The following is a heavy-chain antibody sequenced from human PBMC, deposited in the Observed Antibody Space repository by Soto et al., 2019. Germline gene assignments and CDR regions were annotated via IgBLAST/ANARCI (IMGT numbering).Heavy chain of an antibody. CDR3: AKDIRSRQPGH. D-gene: IGHD3-3*02. CDR2: ISYDGSNK. CDR1: GFTFSSYG. Sequence: QVQLVESGGGVVQPGRSLRLSCAASGFTFSSYGMHWVRQAPGKGLEWVAVISYDGSNKYYADSVKGRFTISRDSSKSTLYLQMNSLRAEDTAVYYCAKDIRSRQPGHWGQGTLDTVSS. V-gene: IGHV3-30*18. J-gene: IGHJ4*02.